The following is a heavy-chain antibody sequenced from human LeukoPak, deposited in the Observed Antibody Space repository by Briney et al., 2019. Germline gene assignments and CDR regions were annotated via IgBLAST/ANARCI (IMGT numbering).Heavy chain of an antibody. V-gene: IGHV3-30*04. D-gene: IGHD3-22*01. Sequence: PGRSLRLSCAASGFTFSSYAMHWVRQAPGKGLEWVAVISYDGSNKYYADSVKGRFTISRDNSKNTLYLQMNSLRAEDTAVYYCARDLRRYYYDSSGYSDAFDIWGQGTMVTVSS. J-gene: IGHJ3*02. CDR1: GFTFSSYA. CDR3: ARDLRRYYYDSSGYSDAFDI. CDR2: ISYDGSNK.